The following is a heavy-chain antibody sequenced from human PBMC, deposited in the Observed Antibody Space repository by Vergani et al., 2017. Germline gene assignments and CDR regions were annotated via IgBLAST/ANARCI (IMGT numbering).Heavy chain of an antibody. V-gene: IGHV5-51*01. J-gene: IGHJ6*02. D-gene: IGHD2-2*01. CDR2: IYPGDSDT. Sequence: EVQLVQSGAEVKKPGESLKISCKGSGYSFTSYWIGWVRQMPGKGLEWMGIIYPGDSDTSYSPSFQGQVTISADKSISTAYLQWSSLKASDTAMYYCARHVXSGVPAAISYYYYGMDVWGQGTTVTVSS. CDR3: ARHVXSGVPAAISYYYYGMDV. CDR1: GYSFTSYW.